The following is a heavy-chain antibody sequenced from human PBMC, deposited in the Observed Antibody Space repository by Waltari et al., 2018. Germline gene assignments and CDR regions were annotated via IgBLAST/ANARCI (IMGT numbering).Heavy chain of an antibody. Sequence: EVQLVESGGGLVQPGGSLRLSCAASGFSFSNNYMSWVRQAPGKGLEWVAKINHDVSQQYYVDSVKGRFTISKDNVKNSLYLQMSGLRAEDTAVYYCALEVWFRIDSWGQGSLVTVSS. J-gene: IGHJ4*02. V-gene: IGHV3-7*01. D-gene: IGHD3-10*01. CDR2: INHDVSQQ. CDR1: GFSFSNNY. CDR3: ALEVWFRIDS.